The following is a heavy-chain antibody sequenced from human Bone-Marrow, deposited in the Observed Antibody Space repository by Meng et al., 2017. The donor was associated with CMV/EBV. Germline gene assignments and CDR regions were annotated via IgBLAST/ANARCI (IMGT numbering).Heavy chain of an antibody. CDR1: GFTVSSNY. J-gene: IGHJ6*02. CDR3: AREKWAGYCSSTSCSPPYYYYYGMDV. CDR2: IYSGGST. Sequence: GESLKISCAASGFTVSSNYMSWVRQAPGKGLEWVSVIYSGGSTYYADSVKGRFTISRDNSKNTLYLQMNSLRAEDTAVYYCAREKWAGYCSSTSCSPPYYYYYGMDVWGQRTTVAASS. V-gene: IGHV3-53*01. D-gene: IGHD2-2*01.